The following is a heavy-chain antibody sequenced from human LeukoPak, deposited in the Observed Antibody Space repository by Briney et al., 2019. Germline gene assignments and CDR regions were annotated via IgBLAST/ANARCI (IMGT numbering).Heavy chain of an antibody. CDR2: ISGSAGST. Sequence: GGSLRLSCAASGFTFSNYAMSWVRQAPGKGLEWVSAISGSAGSTYYADSVKGRFTISRDNSKNTLYLQMNSLRAEDTAVYSCAKFEASRPVYFDYWGQGTLATVSS. CDR1: GFTFSNYA. V-gene: IGHV3-23*01. D-gene: IGHD2-21*01. J-gene: IGHJ4*02. CDR3: AKFEASRPVYFDY.